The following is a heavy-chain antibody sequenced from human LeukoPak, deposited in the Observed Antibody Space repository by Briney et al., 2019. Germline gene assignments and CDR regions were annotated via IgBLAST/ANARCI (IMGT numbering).Heavy chain of an antibody. V-gene: IGHV3-21*01. D-gene: IGHD3-22*01. Sequence: GGSLRLSCAASGFTFSSYSMNWVRQAPGKGLEWVSSISSSSSYIYYADSVKGRFTISRDNAKNSLYLQMNSLRAEDTAVYYCARFTDSSGYCFDYWGQGTLVTVSS. CDR3: ARFTDSSGYCFDY. J-gene: IGHJ4*02. CDR2: ISSSSSYI. CDR1: GFTFSSYS.